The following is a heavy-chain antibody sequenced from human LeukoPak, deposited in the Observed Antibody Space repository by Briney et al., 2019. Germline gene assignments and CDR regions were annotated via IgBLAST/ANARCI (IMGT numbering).Heavy chain of an antibody. Sequence: SETLSLTCAVYGGSFSGYYWSWLRQPPGKGLEWIGEINHSGSTNYNPSLKSRVTISVDTSKNQFSLKLSSVTAADTAAYYCASLYYDFWSGKRSDRSANYMDVWGKGTTVTVSS. CDR1: GGSFSGYY. J-gene: IGHJ6*03. CDR3: ASLYYDFWSGKRSDRSANYMDV. CDR2: INHSGST. D-gene: IGHD3-3*01. V-gene: IGHV4-34*01.